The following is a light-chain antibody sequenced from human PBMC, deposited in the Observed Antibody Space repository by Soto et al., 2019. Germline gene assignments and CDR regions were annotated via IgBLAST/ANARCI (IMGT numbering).Light chain of an antibody. CDR3: QQYNSYSLT. J-gene: IGKJ4*01. V-gene: IGKV1-5*03. Sequence: DIQMTQSPSTLSASVGDRVTITCRASQSISSWLAWYQQKPGKAPKYLIYKASNLESGVPSRFSGSGSGTEFTLTISSLQPDDFATYYCQQYNSYSLTLGGGTKVEIK. CDR2: KAS. CDR1: QSISSW.